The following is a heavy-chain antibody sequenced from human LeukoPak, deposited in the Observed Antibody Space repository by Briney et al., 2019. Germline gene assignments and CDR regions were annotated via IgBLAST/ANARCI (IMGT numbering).Heavy chain of an antibody. CDR1: GGSFSGYY. Sequence: PSETLSLTCAVYGGSFSGYYWSWIRQPPGKGLEWIGEINHSGSTNYNPSLKSRVTISVDTSKNQFSLKLSSVTAADTAVYYCARLSTILDYWGQGTLVTVSS. V-gene: IGHV4-34*01. CDR2: INHSGST. D-gene: IGHD5/OR15-5a*01. J-gene: IGHJ4*02. CDR3: ARLSTILDY.